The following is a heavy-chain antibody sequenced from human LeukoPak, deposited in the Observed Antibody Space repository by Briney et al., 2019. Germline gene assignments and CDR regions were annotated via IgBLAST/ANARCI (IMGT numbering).Heavy chain of an antibody. CDR3: AKAVIAAHYPGWFDP. CDR2: IRYDGSNK. V-gene: IGHV3-30*02. D-gene: IGHD6-6*01. J-gene: IGHJ5*02. CDR1: GFTFSSYG. Sequence: GGSLRLSCAASGFTFSSYGMHWVRQAPGKGLEWVAFIRYDGSNKYYADSVKGRFTISRDNSKNTLYLQMNSLRAEDTAVYYCAKAVIAAHYPGWFDPWGQGTLVTVSS.